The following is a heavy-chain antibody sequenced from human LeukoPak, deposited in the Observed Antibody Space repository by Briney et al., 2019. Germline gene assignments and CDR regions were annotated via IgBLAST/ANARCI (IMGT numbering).Heavy chain of an antibody. J-gene: IGHJ4*02. CDR3: ARVAGQQLALAY. CDR2: INPNSGGT. V-gene: IGHV1-2*04. CDR1: GYTFNANY. D-gene: IGHD6-13*01. Sequence: ASVKVSCKASGYTFNANYIHWVRQAPGQGLEWMGWINPNSGGTNYAQKFQGWVTMTRDTSISTAYMELSRLRSDDTAVYYCARVAGQQLALAYWGQGTLVTVSS.